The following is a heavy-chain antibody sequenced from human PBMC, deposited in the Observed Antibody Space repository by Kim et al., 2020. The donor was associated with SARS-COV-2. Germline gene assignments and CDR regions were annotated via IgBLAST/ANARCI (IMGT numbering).Heavy chain of an antibody. CDR2: INHSGST. CDR1: GGSFSGYY. V-gene: IGHV4-34*01. CDR3: ARANLRAMVPSGMDV. Sequence: SETLSLTCAVYGGSFSGYYWSWIRQPPGKGLEWIGEINHSGSTNYNPSLKSRVTISVDTSKNQFSLKLSSVTAADTAVYYCARANLRAMVPSGMDVWGQGTTVTVSS. J-gene: IGHJ6*02. D-gene: IGHD5-18*01.